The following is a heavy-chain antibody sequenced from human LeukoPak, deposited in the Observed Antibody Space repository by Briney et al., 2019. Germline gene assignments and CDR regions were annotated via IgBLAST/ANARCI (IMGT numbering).Heavy chain of an antibody. CDR1: GGSISNSNSY. CDR3: ARNKEYDSSGYLSDAFDI. CDR2: IYYTGNT. D-gene: IGHD3-22*01. J-gene: IGHJ3*02. Sequence: SETLSLTCTVSGGSISNSNSYWGWIRQPPGKGLEWIASIYYTGNTYYNPSLKSRVTISGDTSNNQFSLKLSSVTAADTAVYYCARNKEYDSSGYLSDAFDIWGQGTMVTVSS. V-gene: IGHV4-39*01.